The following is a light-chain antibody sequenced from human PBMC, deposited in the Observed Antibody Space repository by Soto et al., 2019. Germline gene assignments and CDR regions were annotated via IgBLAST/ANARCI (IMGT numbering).Light chain of an antibody. CDR1: QSVLYN. J-gene: IGKJ1*01. CDR3: LQDYNYPRT. Sequence: IVMTQSPDSLAVSLGERATINCKSSQSVLYNSNNFLDWYQQKPGKAPKLLIYDASSLESGVPSRFSGSGSGTDFTLTISSLQPEDFATYYCLQDYNYPRTFGQGTKVDIK. V-gene: IGKV1-6*01. CDR2: DAS.